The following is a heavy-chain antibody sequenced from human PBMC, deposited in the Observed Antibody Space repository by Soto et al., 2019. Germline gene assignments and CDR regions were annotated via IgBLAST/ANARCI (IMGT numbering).Heavy chain of an antibody. J-gene: IGHJ6*03. CDR1: GGSISSLY. D-gene: IGHD2-15*01. CDR3: ARGYCSGGSCPTGIAYYYYYMDV. Sequence: PSETLSLTCTVSGGSISSLYWSWIRQPPGKGLEWIGYIYYSGSTNYNPSLKSRVTISVDTSKNQFSLKLSSVTAADTAVYYCARGYCSGGSCPTGIAYYYYYMDVWGKGTTVTVSS. V-gene: IGHV4-59*11. CDR2: IYYSGST.